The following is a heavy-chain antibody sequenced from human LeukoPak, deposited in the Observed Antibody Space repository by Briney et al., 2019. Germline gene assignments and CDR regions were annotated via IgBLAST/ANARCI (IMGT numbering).Heavy chain of an antibody. CDR1: GFTFSSYA. V-gene: IGHV3-23*01. J-gene: IGHJ5*02. CDR2: ISGSGGST. CDR3: AKDRTMIVVANWFDP. D-gene: IGHD3-22*01. Sequence: GGSLRLSCAASGFTFSSYAMNWVRQAPGKGLEWVSAISGSGGSTYYADSVKGRFTISRDNSKNTLYLQMNSLRAEDTAVYYCAKDRTMIVVANWFDPWGQGTLVTVSS.